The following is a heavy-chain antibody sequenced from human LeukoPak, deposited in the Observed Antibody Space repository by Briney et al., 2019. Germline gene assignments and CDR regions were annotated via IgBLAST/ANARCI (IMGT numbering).Heavy chain of an antibody. Sequence: ASVKVSCKASGYTFTGYYMHWVRQAPGQGLEWMGWINPNSGGTNYAQKLQGRVTMTTDTSTSTAYMELRSLRSDDTAVYYCARAIKQWLVLGYYFDYWGQGTLVTVSS. V-gene: IGHV1-2*02. D-gene: IGHD6-19*01. CDR2: INPNSGGT. CDR3: ARAIKQWLVLGYYFDY. CDR1: GYTFTGYY. J-gene: IGHJ4*02.